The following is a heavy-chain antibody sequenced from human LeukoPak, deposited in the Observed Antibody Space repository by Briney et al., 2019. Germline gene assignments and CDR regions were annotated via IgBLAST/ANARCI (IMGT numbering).Heavy chain of an antibody. CDR1: GGSFSGYY. D-gene: IGHD2-2*01. V-gene: IGHV4-34*01. J-gene: IGHJ5*02. Sequence: SETLSLTCAVYGGSFSGYYWSWIRQPPGKGLEWIGEINHSGSTNYNPSLKSRVTISVDTSKNQFSLKLSSVTAADTAVYYCARGPPLEYCSSTGCQGWFDPWGQGTLVTVSS. CDR3: ARGPPLEYCSSTGCQGWFDP. CDR2: INHSGST.